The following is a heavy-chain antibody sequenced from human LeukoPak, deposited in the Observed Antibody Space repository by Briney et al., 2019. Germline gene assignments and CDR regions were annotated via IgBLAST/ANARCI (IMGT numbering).Heavy chain of an antibody. CDR1: GFTVTHYA. CDR2: VDANGRTT. CDR3: VKAVGSSSTYYFDY. Sequence: PGGSLRLSCSASGFTVTHYAMHWVRQAPGKGLEYVSAVDANGRTTYYADSVKGRFTISRDNSKNTLYLQMSSLRAEDTAVYYCVKAVGSSSTYYFDYWGQGTLVTVSS. J-gene: IGHJ4*02. V-gene: IGHV3-64D*06. D-gene: IGHD6-6*01.